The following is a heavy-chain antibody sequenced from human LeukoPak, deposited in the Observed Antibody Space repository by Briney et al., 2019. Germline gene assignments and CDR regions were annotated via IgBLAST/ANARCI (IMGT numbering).Heavy chain of an antibody. Sequence: PSETLSLTCTVSGGSISSYYWSWIRQPPGKGLEWIGYIYYSGSTDYNPSLKSRVTISVDTSKNQFSLKLSSVTAADTAVYYCARGEGHYYDSSGLFDYWGQGTLVTVSS. D-gene: IGHD3-22*01. CDR1: GGSISSYY. V-gene: IGHV4-59*01. CDR2: IYYSGST. CDR3: ARGEGHYYDSSGLFDY. J-gene: IGHJ4*02.